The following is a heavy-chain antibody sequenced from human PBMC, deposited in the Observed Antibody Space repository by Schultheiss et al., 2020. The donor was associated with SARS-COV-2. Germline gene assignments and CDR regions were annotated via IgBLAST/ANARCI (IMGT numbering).Heavy chain of an antibody. D-gene: IGHD2-2*01. CDR3: TRGPCSSKKNTRGKGGYFYYYMDV. CDR2: ISYDGSNK. CDR1: GFTFSSYG. J-gene: IGHJ6*03. Sequence: GGSLRLSCAASGFTFSSYGMHWVRQAPGKGLEWVAVISYDGSNKYYADSVKGRFTFSRDNSKNTLYLQMNSLRAEDTAVYYCTRGPCSSKKNTRGKGGYFYYYMDVWGKGTTVTVSS. V-gene: IGHV3-33*05.